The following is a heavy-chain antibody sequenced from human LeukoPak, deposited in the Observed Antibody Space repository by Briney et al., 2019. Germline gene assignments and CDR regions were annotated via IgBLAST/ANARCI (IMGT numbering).Heavy chain of an antibody. CDR3: ARVGWLQLAWYFDL. CDR2: IKQDGSEK. V-gene: IGHV3-7*01. J-gene: IGHJ2*01. Sequence: PGGSLRLSCTASGFTFSSYWMSWVRQAPGKGLEWVANIKQDGSEKYYVDSVKGQFTISRDNAKNSLYLQMNSLRAEDTAVYYCARVGWLQLAWYFDLWGRGTLVTVSS. CDR1: GFTFSSYW. D-gene: IGHD5-24*01.